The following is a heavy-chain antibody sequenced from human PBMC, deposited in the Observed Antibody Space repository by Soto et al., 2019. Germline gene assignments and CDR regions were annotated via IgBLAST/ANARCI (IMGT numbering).Heavy chain of an antibody. CDR2: ISAYNGNT. D-gene: IGHD2-8*01. J-gene: IGHJ4*02. Sequence: ASVKVSCKASGYTFTSDGISWVRQAPGQGLEWMGWISAYNGNTNYAQKLQGRVTMTTDTSTSTAYMELRSLRSDDTAVYYCARHAASPYCTNGVCYDYWGQGTLVTVSS. CDR1: GYTFTSDG. CDR3: ARHAASPYCTNGVCYDY. V-gene: IGHV1-18*04.